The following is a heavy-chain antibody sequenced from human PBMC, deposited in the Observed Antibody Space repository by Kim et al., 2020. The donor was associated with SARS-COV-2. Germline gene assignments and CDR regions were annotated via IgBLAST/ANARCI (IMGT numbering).Heavy chain of an antibody. D-gene: IGHD3-9*01. J-gene: IGHJ6*02. CDR1: GFTFSSYA. Sequence: GGSLRLSCAASGFTFSSYAMSWVRQAPGKGLECVSAISGSGGSTYYADSVKGRFTISRDNSKNTLYLQMNSLRAEDTAVYYCAKDGAGGYDILTGYYYYYYGMDVWGQGTTVTVSS. CDR3: AKDGAGGYDILTGYYYYYYGMDV. V-gene: IGHV3-23*01. CDR2: ISGSGGST.